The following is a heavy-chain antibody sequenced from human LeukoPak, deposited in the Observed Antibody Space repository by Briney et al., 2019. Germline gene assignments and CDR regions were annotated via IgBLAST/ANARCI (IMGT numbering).Heavy chain of an antibody. CDR1: GGSISSYY. V-gene: IGHV4-59*08. D-gene: IGHD3-10*01. CDR3: ARHNYGSGRYPPDY. CDR2: IYYSGGP. J-gene: IGHJ4*02. Sequence: SETLSLTCTVSGGSISSYYWSWIRQPPGKGLEWIGYIYYSGGPNYNPSLKSRVTISIDTSKNQFSLKLSSVTAADTAVYYCARHNYGSGRYPPDYWGQGALVTVSS.